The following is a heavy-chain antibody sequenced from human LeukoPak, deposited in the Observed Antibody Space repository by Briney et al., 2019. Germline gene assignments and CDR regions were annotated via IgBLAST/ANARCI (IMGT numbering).Heavy chain of an antibody. V-gene: IGHV3-48*02. CDR3: ARGRHPIDY. J-gene: IGHJ4*02. Sequence: GGSLRLSCAASGFTFSSYNMNWVRQAPGKGLEWVSCISSSGSTIYYADSVKGRFTISRDNAKNSLYLQMNSLRDEDTAVYYCARGRHPIDYWGQGTLVTASS. CDR2: ISSSGSTI. D-gene: IGHD1-1*01. CDR1: GFTFSSYN.